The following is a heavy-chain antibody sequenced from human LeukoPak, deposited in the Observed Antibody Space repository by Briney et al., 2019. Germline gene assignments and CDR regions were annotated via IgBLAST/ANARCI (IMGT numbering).Heavy chain of an antibody. CDR3: ASTTDIVGALDY. CDR1: GGSISSSSYY. V-gene: IGHV4-39*07. CDR2: INHSGST. D-gene: IGHD1-26*01. J-gene: IGHJ4*02. Sequence: PSETLSLTCTVSGGSISSSSYYWSWIRQPPGKGLEWIGEINHSGSTNYNPPLKSRVTISVDTSKNQFSLKLSSVTAADTAVYYCASTTDIVGALDYWGQGTLVTVSS.